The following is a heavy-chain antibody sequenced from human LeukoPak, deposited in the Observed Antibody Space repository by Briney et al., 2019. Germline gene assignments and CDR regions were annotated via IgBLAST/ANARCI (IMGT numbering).Heavy chain of an antibody. Sequence: ASVKVSCKASGYTFTGYYMRWVRQAPGQGLEWMGWINPNSGGTNYAQKFQGRVTMTRDTSISTAYMELSRLRSDDTAVYYCAREWAAYSSSPGWGQGTLVTVSS. J-gene: IGHJ4*02. D-gene: IGHD6-6*01. V-gene: IGHV1-2*02. CDR3: AREWAAYSSSPG. CDR2: INPNSGGT. CDR1: GYTFTGYY.